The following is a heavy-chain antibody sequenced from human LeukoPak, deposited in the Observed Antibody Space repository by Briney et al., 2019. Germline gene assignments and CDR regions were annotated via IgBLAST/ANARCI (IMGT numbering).Heavy chain of an antibody. J-gene: IGHJ4*02. CDR1: GFTFDDYG. V-gene: IGHV3-20*04. D-gene: IGHD2-2*01. CDR2: INWNGGST. CDR3: ARAGQRHCSSTSCYNFDY. Sequence: PGGSLRLSCAASGFTFDDYGMSWVRQAPGKGLEWVSGINWNGGSTGYADSVKGRFTISRDNAKNSLYLQMNSLRAEDTALYYCARAGQRHCSSTSCYNFDYWGQGTLLTVSS.